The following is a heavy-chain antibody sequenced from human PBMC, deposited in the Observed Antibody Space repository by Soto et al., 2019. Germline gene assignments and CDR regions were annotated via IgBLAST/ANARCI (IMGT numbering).Heavy chain of an antibody. V-gene: IGHV4-31*03. Sequence: SETLSLTCTVSGGSISSGGYYWSWIRQHPGKGLVWIGYIYYSGSTYYNPSLKSRVTISVDTSKNQFSLKLSSVTAADTAVYYCARGSSYDFWSGSTAVDYWGQGTLVTVSS. CDR2: IYYSGST. D-gene: IGHD3-3*01. J-gene: IGHJ4*02. CDR3: ARGSSYDFWSGSTAVDY. CDR1: GGSISSGGYY.